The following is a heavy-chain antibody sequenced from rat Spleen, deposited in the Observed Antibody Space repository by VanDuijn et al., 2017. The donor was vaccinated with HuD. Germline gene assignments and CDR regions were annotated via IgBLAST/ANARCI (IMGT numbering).Heavy chain of an antibody. J-gene: IGHJ2*01. CDR2: MWSNGGT. V-gene: IGHV2-47*01. CDR3: AIRGRTY. Sequence: QVQLKESGPGLVQPSQTLSLTCTVSGLSLTSNSVSWIRQPPGKGLEWMGVMWSNGGTDYNSAIKSRLSISRDTSKSQVFLKMNSLQSEDTAMYFCAIRGRTYWGQGVMVTVSS. CDR1: GLSLTSNS.